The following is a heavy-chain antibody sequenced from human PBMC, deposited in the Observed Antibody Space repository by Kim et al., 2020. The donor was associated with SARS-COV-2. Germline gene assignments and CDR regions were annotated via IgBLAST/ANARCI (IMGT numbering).Heavy chain of an antibody. V-gene: IGHV3-30*18. CDR1: GFTFSSYG. Sequence: GGSLRLSCAASGFTFSSYGMHWVRRAPGKGLEWVAVISYEGSNKHYADSVKGRFTISRDNSKNMVYLQMNSLRAEDTAVYYCAKQGGSGRTYDAFAIWG. J-gene: IGHJ3*02. CDR2: ISYEGSNK. CDR3: AKQGGSGRTYDAFAI. D-gene: IGHD3-10*01.